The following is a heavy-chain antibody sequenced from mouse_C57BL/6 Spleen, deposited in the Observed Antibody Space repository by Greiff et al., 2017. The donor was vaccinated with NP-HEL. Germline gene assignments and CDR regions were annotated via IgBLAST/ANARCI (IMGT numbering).Heavy chain of an antibody. CDR1: GYSFTGYF. Sequence: EVKLLESGPELVKPGDSVKISCKASGYSFTGYFMNWVMQSHGKSLEWIGRINPYNGDTFYNQKFKGKATLTVDKSSSTAHMELRSLTSEDSAVYYCASFYDYDGPLYYAMDYWGQGTSVTVSS. CDR2: INPYNGDT. CDR3: ASFYDYDGPLYYAMDY. D-gene: IGHD2-4*01. J-gene: IGHJ4*01. V-gene: IGHV1-20*01.